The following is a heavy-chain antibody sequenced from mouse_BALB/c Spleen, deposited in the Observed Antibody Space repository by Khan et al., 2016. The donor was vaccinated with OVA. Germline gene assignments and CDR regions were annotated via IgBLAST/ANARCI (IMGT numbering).Heavy chain of an antibody. CDR2: IDPSNGDT. D-gene: IGHD1-1*02. Sequence: IQLVQSGAELVRPGASVKLSCTASGFNIKDTYIPWVKQRPEQGLEWIGRIDPSNGDTKYDPKFQDKATIPTDNSSNTAYLQLSSLTSEYTAVYYCAYRGGNPFPYWGQGTLVTVSA. J-gene: IGHJ3*01. CDR1: GFNIKDTY. V-gene: IGHV14-3*02. CDR3: AYRGGNPFPY.